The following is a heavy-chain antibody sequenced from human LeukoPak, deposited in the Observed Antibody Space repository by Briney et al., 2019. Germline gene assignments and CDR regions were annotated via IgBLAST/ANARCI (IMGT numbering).Heavy chain of an antibody. D-gene: IGHD3-10*02. J-gene: IGHJ6*04. CDR1: GFTFTTFG. Sequence: GGSLRLSCAASGFTFTTFGMHWVRQAPGKGLEWVTFITYDGSNKYYADSVKGRFTISRDNSKNTLYLQMNSLRAEDTAVYYCAELGITMIGGVWGKGTTVTISS. V-gene: IGHV3-30*12. CDR2: ITYDGSNK. CDR3: AELGITMIGGV.